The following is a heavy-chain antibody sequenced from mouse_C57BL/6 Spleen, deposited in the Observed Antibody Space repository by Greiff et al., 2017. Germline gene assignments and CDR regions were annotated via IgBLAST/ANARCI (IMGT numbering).Heavy chain of an antibody. CDR2: IDPSDSYT. D-gene: IGHD2-4*01. CDR1: GYTFTSYW. J-gene: IGHJ3*01. CDR3: ARLDDYQFAY. V-gene: IGHV1-69*01. Sequence: QVQLQQPGAELVMPGASVKLSCKASGYTFTSYWMHWVKQRPGQGLEWIGEIDPSDSYTNSNQKFKGKSTLTVDKSSSTAYMQLRSLTSEDSAFYYCARLDDYQFAYWGHGTLVTVSA.